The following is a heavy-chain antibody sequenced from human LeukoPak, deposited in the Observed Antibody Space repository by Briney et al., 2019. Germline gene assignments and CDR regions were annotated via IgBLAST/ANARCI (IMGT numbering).Heavy chain of an antibody. J-gene: IGHJ4*02. Sequence: SETLSLTCAVYGGSFSGYYWSWIRQPPGKGLEWIGEINHSGSTNYNPSLKSRVTISVDTSKNQFSLKLSSVTAADTAVYYCARGRYMDRGPRGYYFDYWGQGTLVTVSS. CDR2: INHSGST. CDR3: ARGRYMDRGPRGYYFDY. CDR1: GGSFSGYY. V-gene: IGHV4-34*01. D-gene: IGHD3-10*01.